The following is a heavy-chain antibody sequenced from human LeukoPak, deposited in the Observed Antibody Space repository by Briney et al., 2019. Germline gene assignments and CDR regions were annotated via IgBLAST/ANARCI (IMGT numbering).Heavy chain of an antibody. J-gene: IGHJ6*04. CDR3: AREVLDDFWSGCSDLYFMDV. D-gene: IGHD3-3*01. CDR2: ITWKGDST. CDR1: GFSFDKYG. V-gene: IGHV3-20*04. Sequence: PGGSPRLSCEGSGFSFDKYGMIWAPHGPGKGLEGVSGITWKGDSTTYADPVKGRFPISRDNAKRSLYLQMNSLRAEDTALYYCAREVLDDFWSGCSDLYFMDVWGKGAAVTVSA.